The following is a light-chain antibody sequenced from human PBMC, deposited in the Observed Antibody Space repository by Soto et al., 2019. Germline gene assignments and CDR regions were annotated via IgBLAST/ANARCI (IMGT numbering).Light chain of an antibody. CDR3: GADHGSGSNQGVV. J-gene: IGLJ2*01. CDR2: VGTGGIVG. V-gene: IGLV9-49*01. CDR1: SGYSNYK. Sequence: QSVLTQPPSASASLGASVTLTCTLSSGYSNYKVDWYQQRPGKGPRFVMRVGTGGIVGSKGDGIPDRFSVLGSGLNRYLTIKNIQEEDESDYHCGADHGSGSNQGVVFGGGTKLTVL.